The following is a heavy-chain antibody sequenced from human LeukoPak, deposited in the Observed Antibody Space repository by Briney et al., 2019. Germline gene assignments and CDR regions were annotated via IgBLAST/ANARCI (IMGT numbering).Heavy chain of an antibody. CDR1: GFTFSDYY. Sequence: KSGGSLRLSCAASGFTFSDYYMSWIRQAPGKGLEWVSYISSSGSTIYYADSVKGRFTISRDNAKNSLYLQMNSLRAEDTAVYYCARADYYDYVWGSYPPYYFDYWGQGTLVTVSS. V-gene: IGHV3-11*04. CDR3: ARADYYDYVWGSYPPYYFDY. J-gene: IGHJ4*02. CDR2: ISSSGSTI. D-gene: IGHD3-16*02.